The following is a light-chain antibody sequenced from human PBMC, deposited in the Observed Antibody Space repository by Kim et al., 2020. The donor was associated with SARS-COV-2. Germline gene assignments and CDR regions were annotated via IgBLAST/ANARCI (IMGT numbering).Light chain of an antibody. Sequence: APGETASLTGGGSRIGGKNVHWYQQKAGQAPMVIMYNDNDRPSGIPERFSGANAGDTATLTISRVEAGDDGDYYCHVWDTNSDHGVFGGGTKVTVL. CDR1: RIGGKN. V-gene: IGLV3-21*04. CDR2: NDN. CDR3: HVWDTNSDHGV. J-gene: IGLJ2*01.